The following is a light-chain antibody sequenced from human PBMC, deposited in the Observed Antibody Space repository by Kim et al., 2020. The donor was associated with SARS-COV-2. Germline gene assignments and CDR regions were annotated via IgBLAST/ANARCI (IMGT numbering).Light chain of an antibody. CDR1: QSVSSN. CDR2: DAS. CDR3: QQYNDWWT. Sequence: SGSPGERAPPSCRASQSVSSNLAWYQQKLGQAPRLLIYDASTRATGIPDRFSGSGSGTEFTLTISSLQSEDFAVYYCQQYNDWWTFGQGTKVDIK. V-gene: IGKV3-15*01. J-gene: IGKJ1*01.